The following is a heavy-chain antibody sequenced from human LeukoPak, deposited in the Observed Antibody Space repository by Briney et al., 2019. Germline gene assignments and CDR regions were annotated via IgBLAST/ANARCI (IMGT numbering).Heavy chain of an antibody. Sequence: PGGSLRLSCEASGFIFSSSSMNWVRQAPGKGLEWVSYISSSSSTIYYADSVKGRFTISRDNAKNSLYLQLNSLRDEDTAVYYCVSAVRAHTLFDYWGQGTLVTVSS. CDR3: VSAVRAHTLFDY. V-gene: IGHV3-48*02. D-gene: IGHD3-10*01. CDR1: GFIFSSSS. CDR2: ISSSSSTI. J-gene: IGHJ4*02.